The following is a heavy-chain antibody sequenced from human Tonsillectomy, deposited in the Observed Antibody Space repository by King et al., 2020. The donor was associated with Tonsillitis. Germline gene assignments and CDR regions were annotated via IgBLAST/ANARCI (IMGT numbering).Heavy chain of an antibody. D-gene: IGHD2-2*01. CDR3: ARGEVPAAKSWFDP. V-gene: IGHV1-2*02. J-gene: IGHJ5*02. Sequence: QLVQSGAEVKKPGASVKVSCKASGDTISGYYMHWVRQAPGQGLEWMGWINPNSGGTNYAQKFQGRVTMTWDTSISTAYMELSRLRSDDTAVYFCARGEVPAAKSWFDPWRQGTLVTVSS. CDR1: GDTISGYY. CDR2: INPNSGGT.